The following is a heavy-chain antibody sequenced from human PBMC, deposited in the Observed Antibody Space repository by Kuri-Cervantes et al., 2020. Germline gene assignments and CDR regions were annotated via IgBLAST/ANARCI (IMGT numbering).Heavy chain of an antibody. Sequence: GESLKISCAASGFTFSSYGMHWVRQATGKGLEWVSSISSSRSYMYYADSVKGRFTISRDNAKNSLYLQMNSLRAEDTAVYYCAKTPSITGDYWGQGTLVTVSS. CDR2: ISSSRSYM. CDR3: AKTPSITGDY. J-gene: IGHJ4*02. D-gene: IGHD3-10*01. CDR1: GFTFSSYG. V-gene: IGHV3-21*01.